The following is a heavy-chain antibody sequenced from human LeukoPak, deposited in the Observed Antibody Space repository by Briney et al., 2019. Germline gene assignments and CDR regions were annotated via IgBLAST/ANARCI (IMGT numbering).Heavy chain of an antibody. V-gene: IGHV3-30*18. Sequence: GRSLRLSCAASGFTFSSYGMHWARQAPGKGLEWVAVISYDGSSKYYADSVKGRFTISRDNSKNTLYLQMNSLRAEDTAVYYCAKAPTPGTTSTLYYSWGQGTLVTVSS. CDR1: GFTFSSYG. CDR3: AKAPTPGTTSTLYYS. CDR2: ISYDGSSK. J-gene: IGHJ4*02. D-gene: IGHD1-1*01.